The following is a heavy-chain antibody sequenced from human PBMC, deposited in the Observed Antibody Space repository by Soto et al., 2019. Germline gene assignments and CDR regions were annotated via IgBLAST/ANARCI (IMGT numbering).Heavy chain of an antibody. D-gene: IGHD6-19*01. CDR1: SCSVSSGSYY. V-gene: IGHV4-61*01. CDR3: ARDFFSGWYDYYGMDV. Sequence: SETLALTCTVSSCSVSSGSYYWIWIRQPPGKGLEWIGYIYYSGSTNYNPSLKSRVTISVDTSKNQFSPKLSSVTAADTAVYYCARDFFSGWYDYYGMDVWGQGTTVTVSS. J-gene: IGHJ6*02. CDR2: IYYSGST.